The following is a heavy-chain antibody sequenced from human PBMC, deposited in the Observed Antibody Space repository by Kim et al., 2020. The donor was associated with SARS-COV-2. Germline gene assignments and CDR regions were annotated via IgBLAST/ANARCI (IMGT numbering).Heavy chain of an antibody. CDR2: IKSKTDGGTT. D-gene: IGHD3-16*01. J-gene: IGHJ3*02. CDR1: GFTFSNAW. V-gene: IGHV3-15*01. Sequence: GGSLRLSCAASGFTFSNAWMSWVRQAPGKGLEWVGRIKSKTDGGTTDYAAPVKGRFTISRDDSKNTLYLQMNSLKTEDTAVYYCTTDSPGWGGYAFDIWGQGAMVTVSS. CDR3: TTDSPGWGGYAFDI.